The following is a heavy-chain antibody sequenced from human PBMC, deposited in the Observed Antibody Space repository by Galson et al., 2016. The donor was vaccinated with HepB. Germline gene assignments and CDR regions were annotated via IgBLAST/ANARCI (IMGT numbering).Heavy chain of an antibody. Sequence: SVKVSCKASGYTFTRYAMHWVRQAPGQRLEWMGWINAGNGKTKYSQKFQGRVTMTRDTSARTAYMELSSLRSEDTAVYYCAGSLYSSGWYANGGQGTLVTVSS. CDR3: AGSLYSSGWYAN. CDR1: GYTFTRYA. D-gene: IGHD6-19*01. V-gene: IGHV1-3*01. J-gene: IGHJ4*02. CDR2: INAGNGKT.